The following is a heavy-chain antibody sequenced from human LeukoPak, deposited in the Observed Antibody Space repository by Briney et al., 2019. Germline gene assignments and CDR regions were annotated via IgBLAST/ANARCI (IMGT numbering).Heavy chain of an antibody. CDR3: ARAGYYGSGHDY. Sequence: PSETLSLTCAVSGASISGSGYYWGWIRQPPGKGLEWIGNIYYSGSTYYNPSLKSRVTISVDTSKNQFSLKLSSVTAADTAVYYCARAGYYGSGHDYWGQGTLVTVSS. CDR1: GASISGSGYY. J-gene: IGHJ4*02. D-gene: IGHD3-10*01. V-gene: IGHV4-39*07. CDR2: IYYSGST.